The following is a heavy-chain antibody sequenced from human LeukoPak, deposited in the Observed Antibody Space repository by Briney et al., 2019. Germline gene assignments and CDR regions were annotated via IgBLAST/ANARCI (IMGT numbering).Heavy chain of an antibody. CDR3: AREWRTRGFRSGWHIHFDY. CDR2: ISSSSSYI. J-gene: IGHJ4*02. CDR1: GFTFSSYS. D-gene: IGHD6-19*01. V-gene: IGHV3-21*01. Sequence: PGGSLRRSCAASGFTFSSYSMNWVRQAPGKGLEWVSSISSSSSYIYYADSVKGRFTISRDNAKNSLYLQMNSLRAEDTAVYYCAREWRTRGFRSGWHIHFDYWGQGTLVTVSS.